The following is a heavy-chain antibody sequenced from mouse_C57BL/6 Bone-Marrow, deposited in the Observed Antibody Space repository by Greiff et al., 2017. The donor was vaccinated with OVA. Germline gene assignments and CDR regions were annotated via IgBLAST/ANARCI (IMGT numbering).Heavy chain of an antibody. V-gene: IGHV1-69*01. CDR3: ALPGDY. D-gene: IGHD5-5*01. CDR1: GYTFTSYW. Sequence: VQLQQPGAELVMPGASVKLSCKASGYTFTSYWMHWVKQRPGQGLEWIGEIDPSDSYTNYNQKFKGKSTLTVDKSSSTAYMQLSSLTSEDSAVYYCALPGDYWGQGTSVTVSS. CDR2: IDPSDSYT. J-gene: IGHJ4*01.